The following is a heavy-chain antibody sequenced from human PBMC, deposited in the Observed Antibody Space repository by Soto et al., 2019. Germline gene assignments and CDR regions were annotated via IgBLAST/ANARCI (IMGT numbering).Heavy chain of an antibody. Sequence: SETLSLTCTVSGGSISSGGYYWSWIRQHPGKGLEWIGYIYYSGSTYYNPSLKSRVTISVDTSKNQFSLKLSSVTAADTAVYYCARANYGSGSYYIYQNWFDPWGQGTLVTVSS. J-gene: IGHJ5*02. D-gene: IGHD3-10*01. V-gene: IGHV4-31*02. CDR3: ARANYGSGSYYIYQNWFDP. CDR2: IYYSGST. CDR1: GGSISSGGYY.